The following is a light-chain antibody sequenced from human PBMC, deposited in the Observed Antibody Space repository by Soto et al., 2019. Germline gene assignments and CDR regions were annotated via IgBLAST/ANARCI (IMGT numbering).Light chain of an antibody. CDR2: EAS. CDR1: SSNVGCYNL. V-gene: IGLV2-23*02. Sequence: QSALTQPASVSGSPGQSITISCTGTSSNVGCYNLVSWYQQHPGKAPKLMIYEASKRPSGVSDRFSGSRSGYTASLTISGLQAEDEADYYCCSYAGSITFWVFGGGTKLTVL. J-gene: IGLJ3*02. CDR3: CSYAGSITFWV.